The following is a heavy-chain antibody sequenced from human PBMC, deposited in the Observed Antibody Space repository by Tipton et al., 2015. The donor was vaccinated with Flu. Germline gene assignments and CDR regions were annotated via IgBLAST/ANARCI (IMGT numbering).Heavy chain of an antibody. Sequence: VQLVQSGAEVRKPGESLKISCKGSGYRFSTYWIGWVRQMPGKGLEWMGFVYPDDSDTRYSPSFQGQVTISADKSINTAYLQWSSLKASDTAMYYCVRHATAAVGSHLDYWGQGTPVTVSS. CDR2: VYPDDSDT. CDR1: GYRFSTYW. J-gene: IGHJ4*02. CDR3: VRHATAAVGSHLDY. V-gene: IGHV5-51*01. D-gene: IGHD6-13*01.